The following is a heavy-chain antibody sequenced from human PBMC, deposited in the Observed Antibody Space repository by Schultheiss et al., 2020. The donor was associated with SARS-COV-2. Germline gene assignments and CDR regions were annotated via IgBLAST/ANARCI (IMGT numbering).Heavy chain of an antibody. J-gene: IGHJ6*02. CDR1: GFTFGDYA. V-gene: IGHV3-49*04. CDR2: IRSKTYGGTT. D-gene: IGHD1-14*01. Sequence: GGSLRLSCTASGFTFGDYAMSWVRQAPGKGLEWVGFIRSKTYGGTTEYAASVKGRFTISRDDSKTIAYLQMNSLKTEDTAVYYCTRGYVGGMDVWGQGTTVTVSS. CDR3: TRGYVGGMDV.